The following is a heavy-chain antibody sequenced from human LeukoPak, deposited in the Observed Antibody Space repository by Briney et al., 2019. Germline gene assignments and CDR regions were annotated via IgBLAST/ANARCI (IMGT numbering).Heavy chain of an antibody. J-gene: IGHJ6*02. CDR3: SNLSWEAGYYYYGMDV. Sequence: PGRSLRLSCAASGFTFSSYAMHWVRQAPGKGLEWVAVISYDGSNKYYADSVKGRFTISRDNSKNTLYLQMNSLRAEDTAVYYCSNLSWEAGYYYYGMDVWGQGTTVTVSS. CDR1: GFTFSSYA. D-gene: IGHD1-26*01. V-gene: IGHV3-30-3*01. CDR2: ISYDGSNK.